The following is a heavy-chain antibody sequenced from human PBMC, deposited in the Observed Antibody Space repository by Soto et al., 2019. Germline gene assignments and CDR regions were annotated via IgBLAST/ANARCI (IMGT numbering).Heavy chain of an antibody. CDR2: IHHSGSI. V-gene: IGHV4-30-4*08. J-gene: IGHJ6*02. CDR3: AREDEGGDTLDV. D-gene: IGHD2-21*02. Sequence: QVQLQQSGPELVKPSQTLSLTCTVSGGSISSDYYHWTWIRQSPERGLEWIGYIHHSGSILYNPSLKGRVTITVDTSTSQFSLHLSSVTAAVPAVYFCAREDEGGDTLDVWGQGTTVTVSS. CDR1: GGSISSDYYH.